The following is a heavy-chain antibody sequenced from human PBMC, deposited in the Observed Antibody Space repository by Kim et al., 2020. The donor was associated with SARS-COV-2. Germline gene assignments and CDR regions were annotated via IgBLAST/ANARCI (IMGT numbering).Heavy chain of an antibody. CDR1: GGSISSSSYY. D-gene: IGHD5-12*01. CDR2: IYYSGST. J-gene: IGHJ4*02. V-gene: IGHV4-39*01. CDR3: ARDIVARTATSTSVPVVDY. Sequence: SETLSLTCTVSGGSISSSSYYWGWIRQPPGKGLEWIGSIYYSGSTYYNPSLKSRVTISVDTSKNQFSLKLSSVTAADTAVYYCARDIVARTATSTSVPVVDYWGQGTLVTVSS.